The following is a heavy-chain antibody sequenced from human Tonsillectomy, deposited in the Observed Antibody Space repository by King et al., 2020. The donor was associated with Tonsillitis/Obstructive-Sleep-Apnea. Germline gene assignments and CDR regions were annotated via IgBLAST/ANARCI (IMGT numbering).Heavy chain of an antibody. Sequence: VQLVESGGGVVQPGRSLRLSCAASGFTFSSYALHWVRQAPGKGLEWVAVISYDGSNNYYADSVKGRFTISRDNSKSTLYLQMNSLRTEDTSWYYCARGETGDPVDYWGQGTLVTVSS. D-gene: IGHD7-27*01. CDR2: ISYDGSNN. CDR3: ARGETGDPVDY. CDR1: GFTFSSYA. J-gene: IGHJ4*02. V-gene: IGHV3-30*04.